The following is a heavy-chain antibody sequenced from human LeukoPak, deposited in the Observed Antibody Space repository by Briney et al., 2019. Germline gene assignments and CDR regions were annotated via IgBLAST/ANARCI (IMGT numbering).Heavy chain of an antibody. CDR2: ISGSGEST. CDR1: GITLRNYA. D-gene: IGHD2-2*01. V-gene: IGHV3-23*01. CDR3: AKDRDCSSTGCYLYDN. Sequence: GGSLRLSCAASGITLRNYAMTWVRQAPGKGLQWVSVISGSGESTYYADSVRGRFTISRDNSKNMLYLHMNGLRAEDTAVYYCAKDRDCSSTGCYLYDNWGQGTLVIVSS. J-gene: IGHJ4*02.